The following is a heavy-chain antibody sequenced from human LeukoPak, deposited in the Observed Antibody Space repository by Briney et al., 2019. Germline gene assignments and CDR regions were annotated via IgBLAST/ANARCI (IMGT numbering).Heavy chain of an antibody. CDR3: ARGTYSSSSEYFQH. CDR1: GGSISSGSYY. J-gene: IGHJ1*01. V-gene: IGHV4-61*02. Sequence: KSSETLSLICTVSGGSISSGSYYWSWIRQPAGEGLEWIGRIYTSGSTNYNPSLKSRVTISVDTSKNQFSLKLGSVTAADTAVYYCARGTYSSSSEYFQHWGQGTLVTVSS. CDR2: IYTSGST. D-gene: IGHD6-6*01.